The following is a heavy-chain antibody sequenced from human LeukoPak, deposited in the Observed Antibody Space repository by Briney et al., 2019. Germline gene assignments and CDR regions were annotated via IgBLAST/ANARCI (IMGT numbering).Heavy chain of an antibody. CDR3: AREYSSSALGS. D-gene: IGHD6-6*01. CDR2: INPSGGST. V-gene: IGHV1-46*01. Sequence: ASVKVSCTASGYTFTSYYLHWVRQAPGQGLEWMGIINPSGGSTSYAQKFQGRVTMTRDMSTSTVYMELSSLRSEDTAVYYCAREYSSSALGSWGQGTLVTLSS. CDR1: GYTFTSYY. J-gene: IGHJ4*02.